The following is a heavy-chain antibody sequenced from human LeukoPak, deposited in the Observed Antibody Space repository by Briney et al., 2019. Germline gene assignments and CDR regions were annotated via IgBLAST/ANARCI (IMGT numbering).Heavy chain of an antibody. CDR2: INSDGSST. Sequence: RSGGSLRLSCAASGFTFSSYCMHWVRQAPGKGLVWVSRINSDGSSTSYADSVKGRFTISRDNAKNTLYLQMNSLRAEDTAVYYCARDRGGDIVVVPAAITVGAGYMDVWGKGTTVTVSS. CDR1: GFTFSSYC. V-gene: IGHV3-74*01. D-gene: IGHD2-2*02. CDR3: ARDRGGDIVVVPAAITVGAGYMDV. J-gene: IGHJ6*03.